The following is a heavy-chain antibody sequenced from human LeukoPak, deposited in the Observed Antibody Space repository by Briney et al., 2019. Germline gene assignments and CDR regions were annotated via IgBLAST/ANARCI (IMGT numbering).Heavy chain of an antibody. J-gene: IGHJ6*02. V-gene: IGHV3-7*01. CDR2: IKQDGSEK. CDR1: GFTFSSYG. CDR3: VRAMDV. Sequence: PGGSLRLSCAASGFTFSSYGMNWVRQAPGKGLEWVANIKQDGSEKYYVDSVKGRFTISRDNAKNSLYLQMNSLRAEDTAVYYCVRAMDVWSQGTTVTVSS.